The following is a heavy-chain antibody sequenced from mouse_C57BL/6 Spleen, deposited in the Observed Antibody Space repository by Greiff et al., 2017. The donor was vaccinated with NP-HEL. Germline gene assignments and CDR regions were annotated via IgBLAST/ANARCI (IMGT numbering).Heavy chain of an antibody. CDR2: ISSGSSTI. Sequence: EVKLVESGGGLVKPGGSLKLSCAASGFTFSDYGMHWVRQAPEKGLEWVAYISSGSSTIYYADTVKGRFTISRDNAKNTLFLQMTSLRSEDTAMYYCAASGGYYYAMDYWGQGTSVTVSS. V-gene: IGHV5-17*01. CDR1: GFTFSDYG. J-gene: IGHJ4*01. CDR3: AASGGYYYAMDY. D-gene: IGHD3-2*02.